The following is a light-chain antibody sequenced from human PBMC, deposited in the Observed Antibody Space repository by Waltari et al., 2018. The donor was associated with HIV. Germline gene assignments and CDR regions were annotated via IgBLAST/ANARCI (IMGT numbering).Light chain of an antibody. CDR2: WAS. J-gene: IGKJ1*01. CDR3: QQYYSTPLT. Sequence: DIVMTQYPDSLAVSLGERVTINCKPSRSVLYSSNNKNYLAWYQQKPGQPPKLLIYWASTRESGVPDRFSGSGSGTDFTLTISSLQAEDVAVYYCQQYYSTPLTFGQGTKVEIK. V-gene: IGKV4-1*01. CDR1: RSVLYSSNNKNY.